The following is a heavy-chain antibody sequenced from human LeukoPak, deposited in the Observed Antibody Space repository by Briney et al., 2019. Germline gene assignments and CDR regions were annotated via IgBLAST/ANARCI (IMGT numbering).Heavy chain of an antibody. Sequence: PSETLSLTCAIYGGSFSGYYWSWIRQPPGKGLEWIGEINHSGSTNYNPSLKSRVTISVDTSKNQFSLKLSSVTAADTAVYYCAVVMYSSGWLYDYWGQGTLVTVSS. CDR2: INHSGST. CDR3: AVVMYSSGWLYDY. J-gene: IGHJ4*02. CDR1: GGSFSGYY. D-gene: IGHD6-19*01. V-gene: IGHV4-34*01.